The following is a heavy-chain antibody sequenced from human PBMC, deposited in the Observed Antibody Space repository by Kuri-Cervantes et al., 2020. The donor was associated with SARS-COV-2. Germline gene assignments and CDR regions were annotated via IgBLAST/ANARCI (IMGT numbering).Heavy chain of an antibody. CDR3: ARATSSSWEDWFDP. J-gene: IGHJ5*02. Sequence: ASVQVSCKASGCTFSSYAISWVRQAPGQGLEWMGIINPSGGSTSYAQKFQGRVTMTRDTSTSTVYMELSSLRSEDTAVYYCARATSSSWEDWFDPWGQGTLVTVSS. D-gene: IGHD6-13*01. CDR2: INPSGGST. CDR1: GCTFSSYA. V-gene: IGHV1-46*01.